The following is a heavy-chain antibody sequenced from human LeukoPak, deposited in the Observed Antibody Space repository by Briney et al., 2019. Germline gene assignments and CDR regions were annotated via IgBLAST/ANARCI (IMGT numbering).Heavy chain of an antibody. CDR1: GGTFSSYA. D-gene: IGHD4-23*01. Sequence: ASVKVSCKASGGTFSSYAISWVRQAPGQGLEWMGGIIPIFGTANYAQKFQGRVTITADESTSTAYMELSSLRSEDTAVYYCARDGGRVSYGGHSYAFDIWGQGTMVTVSS. CDR2: IIPIFGTA. V-gene: IGHV1-69*13. CDR3: ARDGGRVSYGGHSYAFDI. J-gene: IGHJ3*02.